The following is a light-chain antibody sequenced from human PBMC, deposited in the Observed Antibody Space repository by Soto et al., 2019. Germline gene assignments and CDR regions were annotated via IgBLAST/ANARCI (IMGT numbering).Light chain of an antibody. Sequence: TQPPATLSVYPGEGVTLSCRANQGIGDTLAWYQHKPGQAPRLLIYGASNRATGIPDRFSGSGSGTDFILTISSREPEDFAVYYCQLYASSPRSFGQGTKVDVK. V-gene: IGKV3-20*01. CDR2: GAS. J-gene: IGKJ1*01. CDR1: QGIGDT. CDR3: QLYASSPRS.